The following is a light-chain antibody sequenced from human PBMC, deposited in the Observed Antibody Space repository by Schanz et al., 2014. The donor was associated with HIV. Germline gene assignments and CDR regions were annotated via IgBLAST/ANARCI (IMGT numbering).Light chain of an antibody. CDR3: LQYHDYPWT. CDR1: QSISRY. V-gene: IGKV1-17*01. Sequence: DIQMTQSPSSLSASVGDRVTITCRASQSISRYLNWYQQKPGRAPKRLIYGASSLQSGVPSRFSASGSETEFTLTISSLQPEDYAQYYCLQYHDYPWTFGQGTNV. J-gene: IGKJ1*01. CDR2: GAS.